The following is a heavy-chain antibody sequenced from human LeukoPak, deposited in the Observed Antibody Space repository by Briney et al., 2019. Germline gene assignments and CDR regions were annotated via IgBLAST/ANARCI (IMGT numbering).Heavy chain of an antibody. CDR1: GGSVSSGSYY. J-gene: IGHJ5*02. D-gene: IGHD3-3*01. V-gene: IGHV4-61*01. CDR2: IYYSGST. CDR3: ARGCRAISRGSNWFDP. Sequence: SETLSLTCTVSGGSVSSGSYYWSWIRQPPGKGLEWIGYIYYSGSTNYNPSLKSRVTISVDTSKNQFSLKLSSVTAADTAVYYCARGCRAISRGSNWFDPWGQGTLVTVSS.